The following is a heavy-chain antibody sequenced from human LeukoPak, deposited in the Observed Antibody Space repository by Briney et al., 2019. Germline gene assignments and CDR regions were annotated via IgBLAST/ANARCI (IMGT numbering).Heavy chain of an antibody. CDR3: ASRYCSSTSCYVDAFDI. CDR1: GGSFSGYY. V-gene: IGHV4-34*01. J-gene: IGHJ3*02. D-gene: IGHD2-2*01. Sequence: SETLSLTCAVYGGSFSGYYWSWIRQPPGKGLEWIGSIYHSGSTYYNPSLKSRVTISVDTSKNQFSLKLSSVTAADTAVYYCASRYCSSTSCYVDAFDIWGQGTMVTVSS. CDR2: IYHSGST.